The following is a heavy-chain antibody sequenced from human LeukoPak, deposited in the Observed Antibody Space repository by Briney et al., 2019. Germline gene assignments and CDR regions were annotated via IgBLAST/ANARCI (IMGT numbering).Heavy chain of an antibody. V-gene: IGHV3-53*01. Sequence: GGSLRPSCEASGFIVSRNYMSWVRQAPGKGLEWVSVIYSGDITYYADSVKGRFTISRDNSKNTLYLQMNSLKAEDTAVYYCARGIAVAGSHFDNWGQGTLVTVSS. CDR1: GFIVSRNY. D-gene: IGHD6-19*01. CDR3: ARGIAVAGSHFDN. J-gene: IGHJ4*02. CDR2: IYSGDIT.